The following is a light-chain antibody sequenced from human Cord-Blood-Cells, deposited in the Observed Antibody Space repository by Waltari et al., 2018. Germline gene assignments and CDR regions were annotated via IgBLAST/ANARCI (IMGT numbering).Light chain of an antibody. V-gene: IGKV1-39*01. J-gene: IGKJ2*01. CDR2: AAS. Sequence: DIHMTQSPSSLSASLGDRVTITRRKSQSISSYLDWYQQKPGKAPKLLIYAASSMQCGVPSRFSGSGSGTDFTLTISSLQAEDVAAYYCQQGYSTPYTFGQGTKLEIK. CDR3: QQGYSTPYT. CDR1: QSISSY.